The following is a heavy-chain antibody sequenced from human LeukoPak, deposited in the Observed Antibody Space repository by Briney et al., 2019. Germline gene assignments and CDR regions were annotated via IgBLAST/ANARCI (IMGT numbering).Heavy chain of an antibody. CDR1: GGSFSGYY. Sequence: SETLSLTCAVYGGSFSGYYWSWIRQPPGKGLEWIGEINHSGSTNYNPSLKSRATISVDTSKNQFSLKLSSVTAADTAVYYCAGEDYDTDYWGQGTLVTVSS. J-gene: IGHJ4*02. D-gene: IGHD3-22*01. CDR2: INHSGST. V-gene: IGHV4-34*01. CDR3: AGEDYDTDY.